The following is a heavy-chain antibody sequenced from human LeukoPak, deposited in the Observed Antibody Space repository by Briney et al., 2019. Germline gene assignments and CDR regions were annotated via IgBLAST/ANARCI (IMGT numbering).Heavy chain of an antibody. Sequence: GGSLKLSCAASGFTFSSYAMSWVRQAPGKGLEWVSAISGSGGSTYYADSVKGRFTISRDNSKNTLYLQMNSLRAEDTAVYYCAKGPYSTLTAYFQHWGQGTLVTVSS. J-gene: IGHJ1*01. D-gene: IGHD6-13*01. CDR3: AKGPYSTLTAYFQH. CDR1: GFTFSSYA. CDR2: ISGSGGST. V-gene: IGHV3-23*01.